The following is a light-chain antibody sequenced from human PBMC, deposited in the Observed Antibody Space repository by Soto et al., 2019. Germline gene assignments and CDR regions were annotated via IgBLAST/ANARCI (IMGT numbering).Light chain of an antibody. V-gene: IGLV2-8*01. J-gene: IGLJ1*01. Sequence: QCVLTQPPSASGSPGQSVTISCTGTNSDVGGYNYVSWYQQYPGKAPKLIIYEVNERPSGVPDRFSGSKSGNTASLTVSGLQTADEADYYCSSYAGSNWYVFGTGTKVTVL. CDR1: NSDVGGYNY. CDR2: EVN. CDR3: SSYAGSNWYV.